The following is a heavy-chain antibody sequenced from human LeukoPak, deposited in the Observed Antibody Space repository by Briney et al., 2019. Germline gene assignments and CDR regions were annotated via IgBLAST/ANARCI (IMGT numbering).Heavy chain of an antibody. D-gene: IGHD3-9*01. CDR3: AKGAILTGYYTPGDY. V-gene: IGHV3-30*02. J-gene: IGHJ4*02. Sequence: QPGGSLRLSCAASGFTFSSYGMHWVRQAPGKGLEWVAVIWYDGSNKYYADSVKGRFTISRDNSKNTLYLQMNSLRAEDTAVYYCAKGAILTGYYTPGDYWGQGTLVTVSS. CDR2: IWYDGSNK. CDR1: GFTFSSYG.